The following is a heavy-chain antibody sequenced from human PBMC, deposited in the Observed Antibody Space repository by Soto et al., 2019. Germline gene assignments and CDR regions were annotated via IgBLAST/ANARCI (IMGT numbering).Heavy chain of an antibody. J-gene: IGHJ4*02. Sequence: PSETLSLTCTVSGGSISSYYWSWIRQPPGKGLEWIGYIYYSGSTNYNPSLKSRVTISVDTSKNQFSLKLSSVTAADTAVYYCARVPLSSSSWYYFDYWGQGTLVTVYS. D-gene: IGHD6-13*01. CDR3: ARVPLSSSSWYYFDY. CDR1: GGSISSYY. CDR2: IYYSGST. V-gene: IGHV4-59*01.